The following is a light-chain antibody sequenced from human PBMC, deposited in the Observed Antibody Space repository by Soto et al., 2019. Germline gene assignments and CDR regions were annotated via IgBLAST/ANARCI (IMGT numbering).Light chain of an antibody. V-gene: IGLV2-14*01. Sequence: QSVLTQPASVSGSPGQSITISCTGTSSDVGGYNYVSWYQQHPGKAPKLMIYEVSNRPSGVSNRFSGSKSGNTASLTISGLQDEDEADYYCSSYTSSSTLVFGGGTQLTVL. CDR3: SSYTSSSTLV. J-gene: IGLJ2*01. CDR2: EVS. CDR1: SSDVGGYNY.